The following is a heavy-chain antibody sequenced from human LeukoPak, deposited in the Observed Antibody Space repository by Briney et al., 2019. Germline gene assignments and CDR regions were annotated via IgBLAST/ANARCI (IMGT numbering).Heavy chain of an antibody. CDR1: GGSFSGYH. J-gene: IGHJ4*02. CDR2: INHSGST. Sequence: SETLSLTCAVYGGSFSGYHWSWIRQPPGKGLEWIEEINHSGSTNYNPSLKSRVTISVDTSKNQFSLKLSSVTAADTAVYYCARDREDYWGQGTLVTVSS. V-gene: IGHV4-34*01. D-gene: IGHD5-24*01. CDR3: ARDREDY.